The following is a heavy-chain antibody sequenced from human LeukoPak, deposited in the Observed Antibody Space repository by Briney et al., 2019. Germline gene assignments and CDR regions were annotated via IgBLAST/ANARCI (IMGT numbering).Heavy chain of an antibody. D-gene: IGHD3-9*01. Sequence: ASVKVSCKASGYTFTSYGIGWVRQAPGQGLEWMGWISAYNGNTNYAQKLQGRVTMTTDTSTSTAYMELRSLRSDDTAVYYCARGNFDWLVGYYHYYYMDVWGKGTTVTVSS. CDR1: GYTFTSYG. CDR2: ISAYNGNT. J-gene: IGHJ6*03. V-gene: IGHV1-18*01. CDR3: ARGNFDWLVGYYHYYYMDV.